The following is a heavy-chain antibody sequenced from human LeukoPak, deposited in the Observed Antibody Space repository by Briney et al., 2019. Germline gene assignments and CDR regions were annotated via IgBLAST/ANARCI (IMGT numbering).Heavy chain of an antibody. J-gene: IGHJ4*02. D-gene: IGHD3-22*01. CDR2: ISWDGGST. Sequence: GGSLRLSCAASGFTFSSYAMNWVRQAPGKGLEWVSLISWDGGSTYYADSVKGRFTISRDNSKNSLYLQMNSLRAEDTALYYCAKPYYDSSGYTYYFDYWGQGTLVTVSS. V-gene: IGHV3-43D*03. CDR3: AKPYYDSSGYTYYFDY. CDR1: GFTFSSYA.